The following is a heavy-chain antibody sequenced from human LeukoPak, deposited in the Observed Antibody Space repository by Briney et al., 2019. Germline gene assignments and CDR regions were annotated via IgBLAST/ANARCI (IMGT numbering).Heavy chain of an antibody. CDR3: ARAGYNWEHDY. CDR2: IDSDGSDT. CDR1: GFTSSSSW. V-gene: IGHV3-74*01. Sequence: GGSLRLSCAASGFTSSSSWMYWVRQAPGKGLVWVSRIDSDGSDTTYADSVKGRFTISRDNAKNTLYLQMNSLRAEDTAVYYCARAGYNWEHDYWGQGTLVTVSS. J-gene: IGHJ4*02. D-gene: IGHD5-24*01.